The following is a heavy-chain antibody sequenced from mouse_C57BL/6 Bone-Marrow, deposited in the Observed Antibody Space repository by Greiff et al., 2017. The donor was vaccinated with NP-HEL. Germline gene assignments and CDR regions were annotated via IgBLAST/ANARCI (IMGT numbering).Heavy chain of an antibody. CDR1: GYTFTSYW. J-gene: IGHJ2*01. CDR2: IDPSDSET. Sequence: QVQLQQPGAELVRPGSSVKLSCKASGYTFTSYWMHWVKQRPIQGLEWIGNIDPSDSETHYNQKFKDKATLTVDKSSSTAYIQLSSLTSEDSAVYYCARRTYYSNYDYFDYWGQGTTLTVSS. D-gene: IGHD2-5*01. V-gene: IGHV1-52*01. CDR3: ARRTYYSNYDYFDY.